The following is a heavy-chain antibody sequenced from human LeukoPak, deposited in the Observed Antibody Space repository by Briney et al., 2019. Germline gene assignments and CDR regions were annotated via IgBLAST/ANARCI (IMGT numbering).Heavy chain of an antibody. CDR3: AKFIAVATEDYFDY. D-gene: IGHD6-19*01. Sequence: GGSLRLSCAASGFTLSSYAMSWVRQAPGKGLEWVSAISGSGGSTYYAGSVKGRFTISRDNSKNTLYLQMNSLRAEDTAVYYCAKFIAVATEDYFDYWGQGTLVTVSS. CDR2: ISGSGGST. J-gene: IGHJ4*02. CDR1: GFTLSSYA. V-gene: IGHV3-23*01.